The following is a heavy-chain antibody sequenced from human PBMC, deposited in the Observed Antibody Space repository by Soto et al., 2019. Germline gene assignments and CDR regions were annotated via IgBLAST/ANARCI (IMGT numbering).Heavy chain of an antibody. Sequence: SETLSLTCTVSGGSISNYYWTWIRQPAGKGLEWIGRMYTSGSTNYNPSLKSRVTMSVDTSKNQFSLNLRSVTAADTAVYYCAREGYSDTYYYYGMDVRGQGTTVTVSS. D-gene: IGHD4-17*01. J-gene: IGHJ6*02. V-gene: IGHV4-4*07. CDR2: MYTSGST. CDR1: GGSISNYY. CDR3: AREGYSDTYYYYGMDV.